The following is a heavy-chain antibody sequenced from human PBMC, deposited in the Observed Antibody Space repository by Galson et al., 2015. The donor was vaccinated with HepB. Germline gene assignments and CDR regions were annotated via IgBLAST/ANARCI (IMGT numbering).Heavy chain of an antibody. CDR1: GFTFSSYG. CDR2: IWYDGSNK. V-gene: IGHV3-33*08. J-gene: IGHJ6*02. Sequence: SLRLSCAASGFTFSSYGMHWVRQAPGKGLEWVAVIWYDGSNKYYADSVKGRFTISRDNSKNTLYLQMNSLRAEDTAVYYCARGSSGGGEGMDVWGQGTTVTVSS. CDR3: ARGSSGGGEGMDV. D-gene: IGHD2-15*01.